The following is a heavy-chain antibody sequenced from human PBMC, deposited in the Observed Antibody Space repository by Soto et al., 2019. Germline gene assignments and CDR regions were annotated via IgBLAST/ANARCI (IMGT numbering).Heavy chain of an antibody. V-gene: IGHV1-46*01. CDR2: INPSGGST. CDR1: GYTFTSYY. D-gene: IGHD2-15*01. J-gene: IGHJ6*02. CDR3: ARGSCSGGSCYMTYYYYGMDV. Sequence: ASVKVSCKASGYTFTSYYMHWVRQAPGQGLEWMGIINPSGGSTSYAQKFQGRVTMTRDTSTSTVYVELSSLRSEDTAVYYCARGSCSGGSCYMTYYYYGMDVWGQGTTVTV.